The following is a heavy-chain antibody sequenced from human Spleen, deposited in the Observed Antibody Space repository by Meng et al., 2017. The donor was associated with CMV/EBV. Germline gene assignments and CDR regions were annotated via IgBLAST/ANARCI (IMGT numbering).Heavy chain of an antibody. CDR3: AKGRMGSSWPALDY. V-gene: IGHV3-33*06. D-gene: IGHD6-13*01. J-gene: IGHJ4*02. CDR1: GFIFSSYG. CDR2: IWNDGNSK. Sequence: SGFIFSSYGMHWVRQAPGKGLEWVAVIWNDGNSKFYADSVKGRFTISRDNSKNTLYLQMNSLRAEDTAVYYCAKGRMGSSWPALDYWGQGTLVTVSS.